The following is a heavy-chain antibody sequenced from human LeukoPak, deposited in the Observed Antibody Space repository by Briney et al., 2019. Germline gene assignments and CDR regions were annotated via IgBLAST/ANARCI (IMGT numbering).Heavy chain of an antibody. V-gene: IGHV4-59*08. Sequence: PSETLSLTCTVSGGSISSYYWSWIRQPPGKGLEWIGYIYYSGSTNYNPSLKSRVTISVDTSKNQFSLKLSSVTAADTAVYYCARRHWGPIDYCGQGTLVTVSS. CDR1: GGSISSYY. CDR3: ARRHWGPIDY. D-gene: IGHD7-27*01. CDR2: IYYSGST. J-gene: IGHJ4*02.